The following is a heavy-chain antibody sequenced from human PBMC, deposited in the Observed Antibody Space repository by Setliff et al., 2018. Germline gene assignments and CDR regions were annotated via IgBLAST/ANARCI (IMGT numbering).Heavy chain of an antibody. J-gene: IGHJ4*02. D-gene: IGHD3-10*01. CDR1: GGSISSDRYY. V-gene: IGHV4-61*02. CDR3: ARESATIGEFPLYYFDK. Sequence: PSETLSLSCTVSGGSISSDRYYWSWIRQPAGKALEWIGRIYSSGGSIYNPSLKSRVTISLDSSKNQFSLRLSSVTAADAAVYFCARESATIGEFPLYYFDKWGQGIPVTVSS. CDR2: IYSSGGS.